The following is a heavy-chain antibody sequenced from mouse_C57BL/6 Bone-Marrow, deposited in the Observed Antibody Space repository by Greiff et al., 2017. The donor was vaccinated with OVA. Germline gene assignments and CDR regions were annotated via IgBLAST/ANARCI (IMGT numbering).Heavy chain of an antibody. CDR1: GYTFTSYW. J-gene: IGHJ2*01. CDR3: ARIYDYDDVMTGDY. CDR2: IYPGSGST. V-gene: IGHV1-55*01. Sequence: VQLQQPGAELVKPGASVKMSCKASGYTFTSYWITWVKQRPGQGLEWIGDIYPGSGSTNYNEKFKSKATLTVDTSSSTAYMQLSSLTSEDSAVYYCARIYDYDDVMTGDYWGQGTTLTVSS. D-gene: IGHD2-4*01.